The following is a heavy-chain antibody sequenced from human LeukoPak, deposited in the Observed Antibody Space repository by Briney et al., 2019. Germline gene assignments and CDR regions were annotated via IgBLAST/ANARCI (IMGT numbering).Heavy chain of an antibody. D-gene: IGHD6-13*01. CDR2: VYSSGTT. Sequence: PSETLSLTYTVSGDSINNFYWSWIRQPAGKGLEWIGRVYSSGTTDYNPSLKSRVSMSVDTSSNQFSLRLSSMTAADTALYYCARGYKPASGKDGAFDIWGQGTMVTVSS. V-gene: IGHV4-4*07. CDR1: GDSINNFY. J-gene: IGHJ3*02. CDR3: ARGYKPASGKDGAFDI.